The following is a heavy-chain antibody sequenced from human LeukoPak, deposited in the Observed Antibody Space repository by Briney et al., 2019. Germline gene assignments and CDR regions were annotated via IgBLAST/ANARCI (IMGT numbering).Heavy chain of an antibody. V-gene: IGHV3-48*03. Sequence: GGSLRLSCAASGFTFSNYEMNWVRQAPGKGLEWISYISSSGTTTHFADSVKGRFTISRDNAKNSLYLQMNSLRAEDTAVYYCARVAPGSGSYYNDYWGQGTLVTVSS. CDR3: ARVAPGSGSYYNDY. D-gene: IGHD3-10*01. CDR1: GFTFSNYE. J-gene: IGHJ4*02. CDR2: ISSSGTTT.